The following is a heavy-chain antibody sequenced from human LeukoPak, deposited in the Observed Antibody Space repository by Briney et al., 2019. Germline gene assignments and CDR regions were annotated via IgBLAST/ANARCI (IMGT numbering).Heavy chain of an antibody. J-gene: IGHJ3*02. Sequence: GGSLRLSCAASGFTFDDYAMHWVRQAPGKGLEWVSGINWNSGSIGYADSVKGRFTISRDNAKNSLYLQMNSLRADDTALYCCAKDIDSSGYDAFDIWGQGTMVTVSS. V-gene: IGHV3-9*01. D-gene: IGHD3-22*01. CDR3: AKDIDSSGYDAFDI. CDR2: INWNSGSI. CDR1: GFTFDDYA.